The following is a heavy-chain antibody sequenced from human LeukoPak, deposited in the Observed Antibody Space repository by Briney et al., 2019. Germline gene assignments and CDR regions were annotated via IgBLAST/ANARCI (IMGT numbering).Heavy chain of an antibody. J-gene: IGHJ5*02. V-gene: IGHV3-21*03. CDR2: ISSSSTYI. CDR3: ATDPGFGDSVKA. Sequence: GGSLRLSCAASGFTLRSYSMNWVRQAPGKGLEWVSSISSSSTYIYYADSVKGRFTISRDNAKNSLYLQMNSLKTEDTAVYYCATDPGFGDSVKAWGQGTLVTVSS. D-gene: IGHD4-17*01. CDR1: GFTLRSYS.